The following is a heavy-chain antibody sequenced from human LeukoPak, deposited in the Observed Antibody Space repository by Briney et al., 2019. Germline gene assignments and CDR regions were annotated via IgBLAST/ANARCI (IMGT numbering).Heavy chain of an antibody. Sequence: GGSLRLSCAASGFTFSSYVISWVRQAPGKGLEWVSAISGSSYSTYYADSVKGRFTISRDNSKNTVYLHMSSLRAEDTAVYFCASSYFDNSLHAYDIWGQGTMVTVSS. D-gene: IGHD3-22*01. V-gene: IGHV3-23*01. CDR1: GFTFSSYV. J-gene: IGHJ3*02. CDR3: ASSYFDNSLHAYDI. CDR2: ISGSSYST.